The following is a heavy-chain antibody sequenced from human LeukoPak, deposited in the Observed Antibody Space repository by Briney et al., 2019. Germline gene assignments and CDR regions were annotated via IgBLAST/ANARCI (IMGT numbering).Heavy chain of an antibody. Sequence: PGGSLTLSCAASGCTFSDYYMSWIRQAPGKGLEWVSYISSSGTTIYYTDSVKGRFTISKDNAENPLYLQMNSLRAEDTAVYFCARGLAEMAALNYYMDVWGRGTTVTVSS. CDR1: GCTFSDYY. CDR3: ARGLAEMAALNYYMDV. J-gene: IGHJ6*03. V-gene: IGHV3-11*01. D-gene: IGHD5-24*01. CDR2: ISSSGTTI.